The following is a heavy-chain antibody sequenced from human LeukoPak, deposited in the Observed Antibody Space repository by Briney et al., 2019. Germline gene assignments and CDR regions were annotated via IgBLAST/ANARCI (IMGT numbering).Heavy chain of an antibody. CDR3: ARVLDLSKRGLDAFDI. CDR2: VYYSGST. CDR1: GGSISSNNW. D-gene: IGHD3-16*01. Sequence: PSGTLSLTCAVSGGSISSNNWWSWVRQPPGKGLEWIGYVYYSGSTNYNPSLKSRVTISVDTSKKQFSLKLSSATAADTDVYYCARVLDLSKRGLDAFDIWGQGTMVTVSS. V-gene: IGHV4-4*02. J-gene: IGHJ3*02.